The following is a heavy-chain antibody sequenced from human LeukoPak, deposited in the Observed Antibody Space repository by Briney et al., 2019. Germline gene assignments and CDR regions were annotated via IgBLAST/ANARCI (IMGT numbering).Heavy chain of an antibody. V-gene: IGHV3-30*02. D-gene: IGHD2-21*02. CDR2: IRYDGSNK. CDR3: AKDPAARPLRLITDDALDI. CDR1: GFTVSSNY. J-gene: IGHJ3*02. Sequence: GGSLRLSCAASGFTVSSNYMSWVRQAPGKGLEWVAFIRYDGSNKFYADSVQGRFTISRDNSKKTLYLQMNSLRAEDTAVYYCAKDPAARPLRLITDDALDIWGQGTMVTVSS.